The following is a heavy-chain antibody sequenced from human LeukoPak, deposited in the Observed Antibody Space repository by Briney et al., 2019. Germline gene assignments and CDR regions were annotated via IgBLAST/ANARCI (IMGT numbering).Heavy chain of an antibody. Sequence: GASVKVSCKASGYTFTSYGISWVRQAPGQGLEWMGWMNPNSGNTGYAQKFQGRVTMTRNTSISTAYMELSSLRSEDTAVYYCARSSGWYDYYYYYMDVWGKGTTVTVSS. CDR1: GYTFTSYG. V-gene: IGHV1-8*02. CDR3: ARSSGWYDYYYYYMDV. J-gene: IGHJ6*03. D-gene: IGHD6-19*01. CDR2: MNPNSGNT.